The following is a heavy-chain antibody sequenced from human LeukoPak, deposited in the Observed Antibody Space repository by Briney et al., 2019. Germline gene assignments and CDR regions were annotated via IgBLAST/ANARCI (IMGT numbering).Heavy chain of an antibody. D-gene: IGHD3-10*01. V-gene: IGHV4-30-2*01. Sequence: PSETLSLTCAVSGGSISSGGYSWSWIRQPPGKGLEWIGYIYHSGSTYYNPSLKSRVTISVDTSKNQFSLKLSSVTAADTAVYYCARARGYYGSGSYYWFDPWGQGTLVTVSS. CDR1: GGSISSGGYS. CDR3: ARARGYYGSGSYYWFDP. J-gene: IGHJ5*02. CDR2: IYHSGST.